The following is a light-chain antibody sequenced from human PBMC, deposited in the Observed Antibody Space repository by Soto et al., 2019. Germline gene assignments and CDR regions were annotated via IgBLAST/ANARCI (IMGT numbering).Light chain of an antibody. Sequence: EIVMTQSPATLSVSPGERATLSCRASQSVSSNLAWYQQKPGQAPRLLIYGASTRATGIPARFSGSGSGTEFTLTISRLEPEDFAVYYCHHFGSLPETFGQGTNVE. V-gene: IGKV3-15*01. CDR1: QSVSSN. CDR3: HHFGSLPET. J-gene: IGKJ1*01. CDR2: GAS.